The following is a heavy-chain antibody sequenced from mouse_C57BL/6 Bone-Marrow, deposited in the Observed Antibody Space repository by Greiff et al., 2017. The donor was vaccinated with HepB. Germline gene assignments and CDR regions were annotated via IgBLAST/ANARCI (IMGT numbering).Heavy chain of an antibody. CDR2: IYPRDGST. CDR1: GYTFTSYD. D-gene: IGHD3-3*01. V-gene: IGHV1-85*01. CDR3: ARRGPWARYWYFDV. J-gene: IGHJ1*03. Sequence: VQWVESGPELVKPGASVKLSCKASGYTFTSYDINWVKQRPGQGLEWIGWIYPRDGSTKYNEKFKGKATLTVDTSSSTAYMELHSLTSEDSAVYFCARRGPWARYWYFDVWGTGTTVTVSS.